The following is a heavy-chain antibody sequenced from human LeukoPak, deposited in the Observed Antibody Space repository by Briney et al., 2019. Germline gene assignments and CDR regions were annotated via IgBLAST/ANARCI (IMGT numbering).Heavy chain of an antibody. CDR2: ISGSGGST. V-gene: IGHV3-23*01. CDR3: AKSPMARSSSWYQN. CDR1: GFTFSSYA. J-gene: IGHJ4*02. Sequence: PGGSLRLSCAAPGFTFSSYAMSWVRQAPGKGLEWVSAISGSGGSTYYADSVKGRFTISRDNSKNTLYLQMNSLRAEDTAVYYCAKSPMARSSSWYQNWGQGTLVTVSS. D-gene: IGHD6-13*01.